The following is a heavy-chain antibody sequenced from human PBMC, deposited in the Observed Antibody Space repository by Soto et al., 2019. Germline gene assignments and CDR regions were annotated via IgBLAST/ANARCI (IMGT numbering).Heavy chain of an antibody. D-gene: IGHD3-22*01. CDR3: AKDFVYYDNRFDI. Sequence: GGSLRLSCAASGFTFSSYGMHWVRQAPGKGLEWVAVISYDGSNKYYADSVKGRFTISRDNSKNTLYLQMNSLRAEDTAVYYCAKDFVYYDNRFDIWGQGTIVTVSS. CDR1: GFTFSSYG. CDR2: ISYDGSNK. J-gene: IGHJ3*02. V-gene: IGHV3-30*18.